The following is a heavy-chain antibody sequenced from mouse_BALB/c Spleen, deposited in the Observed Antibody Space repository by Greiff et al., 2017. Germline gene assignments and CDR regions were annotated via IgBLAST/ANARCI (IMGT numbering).Heavy chain of an antibody. J-gene: IGHJ4*01. V-gene: IGHV1S137*01. CDR1: GYTFTDYA. CDR2: ISTYYGDA. CDR3: ARSSYDYGAMDY. D-gene: IGHD3-3*01. Sequence: QVQLKESGAELVRPGVSVKISCKGSGYTFTDYAMHWVKQSHAKSLEWIGVISTYYGDASYNQKFKGKATMTVDKSSSTAYMELARLTSEDSAIYYCARSSYDYGAMDYWGQGTSVTVSS.